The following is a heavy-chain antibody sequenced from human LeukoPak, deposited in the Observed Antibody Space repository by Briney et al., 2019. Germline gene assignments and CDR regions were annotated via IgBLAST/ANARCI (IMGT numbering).Heavy chain of an antibody. CDR3: AREDAYGSGSYYNAPDY. D-gene: IGHD3-10*01. Sequence: ASVKVSCKASGYTXTGYYMHWVRQAPGQGLEWMGWINPNSGGTNYAQKFQGRVTMTRDTSISTAYMELSRLRSDDTAVYYCAREDAYGSGSYYNAPDYWGQGTLVTVSS. J-gene: IGHJ4*02. CDR2: INPNSGGT. CDR1: GYTXTGYY. V-gene: IGHV1-2*02.